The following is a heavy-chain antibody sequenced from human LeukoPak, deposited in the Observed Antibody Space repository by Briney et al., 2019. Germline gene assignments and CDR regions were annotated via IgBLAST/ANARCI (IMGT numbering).Heavy chain of an antibody. J-gene: IGHJ4*02. V-gene: IGHV3-23*01. CDR1: GFTFSSYA. D-gene: IGHD4-23*01. Sequence: GGSLRLSCAASGFTFSSYAMSWVRQAPGKGLEWVSAISGSGGSTYYADSVKGRFTISRDNSKNTLYLQMNSLRAEDTAVYYCAKDRHYGGNYGEYYFDYWGQGTLVTVSS. CDR3: AKDRHYGGNYGEYYFDY. CDR2: ISGSGGST.